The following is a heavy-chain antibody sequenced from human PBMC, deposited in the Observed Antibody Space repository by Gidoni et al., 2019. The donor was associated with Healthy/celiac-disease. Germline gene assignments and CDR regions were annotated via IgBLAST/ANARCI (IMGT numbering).Heavy chain of an antibody. CDR3: ERGGRRLMDV. CDR2: INHSGIT. CDR1: GGSFSGYY. Sequence: QVQLQQWGAGLLTPSETLSLTCAVYGGSFSGYYWSWIRQSPGKGLEWIGEINHSGITNYNPSLKSRVTISVDTSKNQFALKLSAVTDADTAVYYCERGGRRLMDVWGKGTTVTVSS. D-gene: IGHD3-16*01. J-gene: IGHJ6*04. V-gene: IGHV4-34*01.